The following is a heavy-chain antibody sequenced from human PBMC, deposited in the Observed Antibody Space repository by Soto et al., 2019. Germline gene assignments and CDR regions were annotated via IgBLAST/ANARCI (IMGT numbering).Heavy chain of an antibody. D-gene: IGHD2-21*02. CDR1: GFTFSSYA. V-gene: IGHV3-23*01. J-gene: IGHJ4*02. CDR2: ISGGGGTT. CDR3: AKSSWLTALYYFDY. Sequence: EVQLLESGGGLVQPGGSLRLSCAASGFTFSSYAMTWVRQAPGKGLEWVSAISGGGGTTYYADSVKGRFTISRENSNNALYLQMNSLRVEDTAVYYCAKSSWLTALYYFDYWGQGTLVSVSS.